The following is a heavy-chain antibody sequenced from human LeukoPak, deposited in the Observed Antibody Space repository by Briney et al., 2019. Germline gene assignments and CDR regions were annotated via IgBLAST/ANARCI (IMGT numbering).Heavy chain of an antibody. J-gene: IGHJ4*02. V-gene: IGHV1-2*06. Sequence: RASVKVSCKASGGTFSSYAISWVRQAPGQGLEWMGRINPNSGGTNYAQKFQGRVTMTRDTSISTAYMELSRLGSDDTAVYYCARESFGVVVVAAHDYWGQGTLVTVSS. D-gene: IGHD2-15*01. CDR3: ARESFGVVVVAAHDY. CDR1: GGTFSSYA. CDR2: INPNSGGT.